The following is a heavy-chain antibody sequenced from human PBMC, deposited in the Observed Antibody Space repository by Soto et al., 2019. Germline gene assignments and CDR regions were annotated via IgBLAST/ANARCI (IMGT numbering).Heavy chain of an antibody. CDR3: ARDSAVAFLTYGMDV. Sequence: SETLSLTCAVSGGSISSGGYSWSWIRQPPGKGLEWIGYIYHSGSTYYNPSLKSRVTISVDRSKNQFSLKLSSVTAADTAVYYCARDSAVAFLTYGMDVWGQGTTVTVSS. CDR2: IYHSGST. J-gene: IGHJ6*02. D-gene: IGHD6-19*01. CDR1: GGSISSGGYS. V-gene: IGHV4-30-2*01.